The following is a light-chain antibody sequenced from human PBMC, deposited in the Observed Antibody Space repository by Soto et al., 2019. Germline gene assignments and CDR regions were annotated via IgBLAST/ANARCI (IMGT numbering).Light chain of an antibody. Sequence: QAVVTQEPSFSVSPGGTVTLTCGLSSGSVSISYYPSWYQQTPGQAPRTLIYRTNTRSSGVPDRFSGSILGNKAALTITGAQADDESDYYCVLYMGSVPVFGGGTKLTVL. J-gene: IGLJ2*01. V-gene: IGLV8-61*01. CDR3: VLYMGSVPV. CDR1: SGSVSISYY. CDR2: RTN.